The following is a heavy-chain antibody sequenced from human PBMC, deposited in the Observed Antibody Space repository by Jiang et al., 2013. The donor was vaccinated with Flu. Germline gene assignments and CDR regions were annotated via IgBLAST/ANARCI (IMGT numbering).Heavy chain of an antibody. Sequence: EVKKPGASVKVSCEASGYTFNAYFMHWVRQAPGQGLEWMGRINPNSGDTNYAQKFQGRITMTRDTSISTAYMELSRLRSDDTAVYYCARAYYYDSSAYYFDFGAREPWSPSP. CDR1: GYTFNAYF. J-gene: IGHJ4*02. D-gene: IGHD3-22*01. CDR3: ARAYYYDSSAYYFDF. V-gene: IGHV1-2*06. CDR2: INPNSGDT.